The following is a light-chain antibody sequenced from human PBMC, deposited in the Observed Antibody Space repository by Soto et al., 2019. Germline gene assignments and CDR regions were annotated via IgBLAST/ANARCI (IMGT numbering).Light chain of an antibody. J-gene: IGKJ1*01. V-gene: IGKV1-5*03. CDR1: QSVSSNY. CDR3: QHYNSYSEA. CDR2: KAS. Sequence: SATLSCRASQSVSSNYLAWYQRKPGQGPRLLIYKASTLKSGVPSRFSGSGSGTEFTLTISSLQPDDFATYYCQHYNSYSEAFGQGTKVDIK.